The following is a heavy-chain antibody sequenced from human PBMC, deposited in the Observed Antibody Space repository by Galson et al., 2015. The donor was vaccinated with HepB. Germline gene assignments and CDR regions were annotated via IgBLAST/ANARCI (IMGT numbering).Heavy chain of an antibody. CDR3: ARGLQWLVGY. CDR2: INAGNGHT. V-gene: IGHV1-3*01. J-gene: IGHJ4*02. CDR1: GYTFTSYA. D-gene: IGHD6-19*01. Sequence: SVKVSCKASGYTFTSYAMHWVRQAPGQRLEWMGWINAGNGHTKYSQKFPGRVTITSDTSANTAHIELSRLRSEDTAVYYCARGLQWLVGYWGQGTLVTVSS.